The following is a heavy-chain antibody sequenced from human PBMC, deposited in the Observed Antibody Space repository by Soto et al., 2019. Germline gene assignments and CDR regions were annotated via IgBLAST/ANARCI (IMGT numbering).Heavy chain of an antibody. J-gene: IGHJ3*02. CDR1: GFTFSSYA. CDR2: ISYDGSNK. Sequence: GGSLRLSCAASGFTFSSYAMHWVRQAPGKGLEWVAAISYDGSNKYYADPVKGRFTISRDNSKNTLYLQMNSLRAEDTAVYYCARGKPIAAAGSVAFDIWGQGTMVTVSS. V-gene: IGHV3-30-3*01. D-gene: IGHD6-13*01. CDR3: ARGKPIAAAGSVAFDI.